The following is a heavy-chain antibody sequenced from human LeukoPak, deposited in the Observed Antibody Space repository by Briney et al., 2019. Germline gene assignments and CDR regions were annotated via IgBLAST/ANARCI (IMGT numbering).Heavy chain of an antibody. CDR3: AREPQDYYGSGSYPPDY. V-gene: IGHV1-69*04. CDR1: GYTFTSYG. Sequence: SVKVSCKASGYTFTSYGISWVRQAPGQGLEWMGRIIPILGIANYAQKFQGRVTITADKSTSTAYMELSSLRSEDTAVYYCAREPQDYYGSGSYPPDYWGQGTLVTVSS. D-gene: IGHD3-10*01. J-gene: IGHJ4*02. CDR2: IIPILGIA.